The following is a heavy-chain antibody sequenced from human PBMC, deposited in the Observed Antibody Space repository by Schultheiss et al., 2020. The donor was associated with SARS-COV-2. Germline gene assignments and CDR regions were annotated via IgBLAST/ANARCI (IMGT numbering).Heavy chain of an antibody. CDR1: GGTFSSYA. CDR3: AMGNVGGNTGGYY. CDR2: IIPIFGTA. D-gene: IGHD4-23*01. J-gene: IGHJ4*02. Sequence: SVKVSCKASGGTFSSYAISWVRQAPGQGLEWMGGIIPIFGTANYAQKFQGRVTMTTDTSTSTAYMELRSLRSDDTAVYYCAMGNVGGNTGGYYWGQGTLVTVSS. V-gene: IGHV1-69*05.